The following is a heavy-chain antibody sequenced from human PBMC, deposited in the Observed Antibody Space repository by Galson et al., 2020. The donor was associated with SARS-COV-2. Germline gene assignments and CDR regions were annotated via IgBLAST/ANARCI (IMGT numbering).Heavy chain of an antibody. V-gene: IGHV3-64D*08. CDR3: VKDQNERAVTTSVSRLIEYKTIFDI. J-gene: IGHJ3*02. CDR1: GFTFNSYD. Sequence: GESLKISCSASGFTFNSYDMYWVRQAPGKGLEYVSGISSRGGTDYADSVKGRFTISRDNSKNTLYLQMSSLRAEDTAVYYCVKDQNERAVTTSVSRLIEYKTIFDIWGQGTMVTVSS. D-gene: IGHD4-17*01. CDR2: ISSRGGT.